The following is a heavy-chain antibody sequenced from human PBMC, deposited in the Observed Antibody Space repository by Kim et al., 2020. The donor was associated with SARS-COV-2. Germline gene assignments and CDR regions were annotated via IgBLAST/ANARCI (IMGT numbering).Heavy chain of an antibody. V-gene: IGHV3-33*01. J-gene: IGHJ5*02. CDR2: IWYDGSNK. CDR3: ARDQNYDILTGFDP. Sequence: GGSLRLSCAASGFTFSSYGMHWVRQAPGKGLEWVAVIWYDGSNKYYADSVKSRFTISRDNSKNTLYLQMNSLRAEDTAVYYCARDQNYDILTGFDPWGQGTLVTVSS. D-gene: IGHD3-9*01. CDR1: GFTFSSYG.